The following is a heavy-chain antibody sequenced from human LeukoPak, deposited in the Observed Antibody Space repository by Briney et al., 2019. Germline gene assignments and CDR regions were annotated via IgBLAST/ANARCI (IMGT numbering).Heavy chain of an antibody. D-gene: IGHD4-11*01. V-gene: IGHV3-64*01. J-gene: IGHJ2*01. CDR1: GFTFSIYA. Sequence: GGSLRLSCAASGFTFSIYAMHWVRQAPGKGLEYVSSISSNGGSTYYANSVKGRFTISRDNSKDTVYLQMGSLRTEDTAVYYCARRAVTIDPQHWYFDLWGRGTLVTVSS. CDR2: ISSNGGST. CDR3: ARRAVTIDPQHWYFDL.